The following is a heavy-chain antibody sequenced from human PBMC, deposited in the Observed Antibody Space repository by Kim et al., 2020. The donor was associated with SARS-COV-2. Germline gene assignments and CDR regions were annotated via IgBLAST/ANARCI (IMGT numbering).Heavy chain of an antibody. D-gene: IGHD3-16*02. J-gene: IGHJ4*02. CDR3: ARHALRAITPPRYDY. V-gene: IGHV4-39*01. Sequence: SETLSLTCTVSGGSISSSTYYWGWIRQPPGKGLEWIGSTYYSGTAYYNPSLKSRVTISVDTSKNHFSLKLSSVTAADTAIYYCARHALRAITPPRYDYWGQGTLVTVSS. CDR2: TYYSGTA. CDR1: GGSISSSTYY.